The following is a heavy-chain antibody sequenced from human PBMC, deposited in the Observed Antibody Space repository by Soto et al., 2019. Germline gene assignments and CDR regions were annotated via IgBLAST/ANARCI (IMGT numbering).Heavy chain of an antibody. CDR2: IYNDGKT. V-gene: IGHV3-53*01. D-gene: IGHD3-10*01. CDR3: VRPLPSGQNYGMDV. J-gene: IGHJ6*02. CDR1: GLPVSTNY. Sequence: GGSLRLSCAASGLPVSTNYMSWVRQAPGKGLEWVSVIYNDGKTYYANSVKGRFTISRDASKNTLHLQMDSLRDEDTAVYYCVRPLPSGQNYGMDVWGQGTTVTVSS.